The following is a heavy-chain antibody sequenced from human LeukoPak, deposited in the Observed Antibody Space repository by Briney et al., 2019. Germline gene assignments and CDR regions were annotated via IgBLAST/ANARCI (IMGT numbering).Heavy chain of an antibody. J-gene: IGHJ6*03. CDR3: ASISRYYYYYYMDV. V-gene: IGHV4-34*01. CDR1: GGSFSGYY. Sequence: PSETLSLTCAVYGGSFSGYYWSWIRQPPGKGLEWIGEINHSGSTNYNPSLKSRVTTSVDTSKNQFSLKLSSVTAADTAVYYCASISRYYYYYYMDVWGKGTTVTVSS. CDR2: INHSGST.